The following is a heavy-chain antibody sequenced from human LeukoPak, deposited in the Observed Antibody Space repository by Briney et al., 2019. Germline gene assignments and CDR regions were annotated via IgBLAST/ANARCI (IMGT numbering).Heavy chain of an antibody. CDR3: ARGRPLGYFSGGSCYSYYYYGMDV. Sequence: SETLSLTCAVYGGSFSGYYWSWIRQPPGKGLKWIGEINHSGSTNYNPSLKSRVTISVDTSKNQFSLKLSSVTAADTAVYYCARGRPLGYFSGGSCYSYYYYGMDVWGQGTTVTVSS. J-gene: IGHJ6*02. V-gene: IGHV4-34*01. D-gene: IGHD2-15*01. CDR1: GGSFSGYY. CDR2: INHSGST.